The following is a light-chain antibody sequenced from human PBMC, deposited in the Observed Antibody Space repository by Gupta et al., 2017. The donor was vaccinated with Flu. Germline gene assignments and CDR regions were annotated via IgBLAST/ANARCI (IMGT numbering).Light chain of an antibody. CDR3: SSYASGSTLL. V-gene: IGLV2-14*01. Sequence: QSALTQPASVSGSPGQSITISCTGTSSDVGNYNYVSWYQQHPGKPSKLMIYEVNNRPSGVSNRFSGSKSGNTASLTISGLQTEDEADYYCSSYASGSTLLFGGGTRLTVL. J-gene: IGLJ2*01. CDR2: EVN. CDR1: SSDVGNYNY.